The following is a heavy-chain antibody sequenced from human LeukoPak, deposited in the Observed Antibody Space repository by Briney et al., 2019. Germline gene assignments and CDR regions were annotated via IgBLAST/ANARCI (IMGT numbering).Heavy chain of an antibody. CDR3: ARHYYDSSGYYYGLDY. D-gene: IGHD3-22*01. V-gene: IGHV3-48*03. CDR1: GFTFSNYE. CDR2: ISSSFI. Sequence: GGSLRLSCAASGFTFSNYEMNWVRQAPGKGLEWISFISSSFIYYADSVKGRFTISRDNAKNSLYLQMNSLRAEDTAVYYCARHYYDSSGYYYGLDYWGQGTLVTVSS. J-gene: IGHJ4*02.